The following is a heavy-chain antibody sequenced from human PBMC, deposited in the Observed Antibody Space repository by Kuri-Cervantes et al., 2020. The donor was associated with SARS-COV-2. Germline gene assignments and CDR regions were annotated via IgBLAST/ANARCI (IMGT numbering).Heavy chain of an antibody. CDR3: TRADIGHCSGTTCDGFDS. Sequence: ASVKVSCKASGDNFIDYYIHWVRQAPGQGLEWMGMINPGGGGTGYAQKFQDRVFVTRDTATRTVYMELSSLTSEDTAVYFCTRADIGHCSGTTCDGFDSWGRGTLVTVSS. V-gene: IGHV1-46*03. CDR2: INPGGGGT. CDR1: GDNFIDYY. J-gene: IGHJ4*02. D-gene: IGHD1-14*01.